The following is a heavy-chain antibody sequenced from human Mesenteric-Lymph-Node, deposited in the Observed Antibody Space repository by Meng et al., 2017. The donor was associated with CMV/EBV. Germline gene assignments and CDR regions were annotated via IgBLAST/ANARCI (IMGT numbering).Heavy chain of an antibody. CDR2: IDSSSSYI. Sequence: GESLKISCAASGFTVSSNYMSWVRQAPGKGLEWVSSIDSSSSYIFYADSVKGRFTISRDNAKNSLYLQMNRLRAGDTAVYYCARDPRRSGYCSSSTCPRTWGQGTLVTVSS. D-gene: IGHD2-2*01. CDR1: GFTVSSNY. J-gene: IGHJ4*02. V-gene: IGHV3-21*01. CDR3: ARDPRRSGYCSSSTCPRT.